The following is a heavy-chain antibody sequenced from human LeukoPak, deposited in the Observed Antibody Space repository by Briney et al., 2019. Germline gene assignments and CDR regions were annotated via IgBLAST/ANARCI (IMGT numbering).Heavy chain of an antibody. CDR3: AKDRIQLWKEEVDY. D-gene: IGHD5-18*01. Sequence: GGSLRLSCAASGFTFSSYSMNWVRQAPGKGLEWVSYISSSSSTIYYADSVKGRFTISRDNAKNSLYLQMNSLRAEDTAVYYCAKDRIQLWKEEVDYWGQGTLVTVSS. CDR1: GFTFSSYS. J-gene: IGHJ4*02. CDR2: ISSSSSTI. V-gene: IGHV3-48*01.